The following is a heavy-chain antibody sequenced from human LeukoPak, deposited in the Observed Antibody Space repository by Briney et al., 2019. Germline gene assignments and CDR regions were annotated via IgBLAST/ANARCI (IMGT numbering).Heavy chain of an antibody. Sequence: ASVKVSCKASGYTFTSYGISWVRQAPGQGLEWMGWICAYNGNTNYAQKLQGRVTMTTDTSTSTAYMELRSLRSDDTAVYYCARGGDIVVVVAATEEYFDYWGQGTLVTVSS. CDR2: ICAYNGNT. CDR1: GYTFTSYG. CDR3: ARGGDIVVVVAATEEYFDY. D-gene: IGHD2-15*01. V-gene: IGHV1-18*01. J-gene: IGHJ4*02.